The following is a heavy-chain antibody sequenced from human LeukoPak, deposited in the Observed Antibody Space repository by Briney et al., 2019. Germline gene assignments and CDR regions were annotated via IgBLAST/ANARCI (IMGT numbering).Heavy chain of an antibody. V-gene: IGHV3-66*04. D-gene: IGHD3-9*01. CDR1: GFTVSSNY. Sequence: GGSLRLSCAASGFTVSSNYMNWVRQAPGKGLEWVSVIYSGGSAYYADSVKGRFTISRDNSKNTLYLQMNSLRVDDTAVYYCASQRRVDLGYAFNLWGQGTMVTVSS. J-gene: IGHJ3*01. CDR2: IYSGGSA. CDR3: ASQRRVDLGYAFNL.